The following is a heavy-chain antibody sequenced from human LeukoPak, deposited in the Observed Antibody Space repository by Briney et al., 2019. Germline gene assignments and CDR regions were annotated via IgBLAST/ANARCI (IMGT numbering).Heavy chain of an antibody. Sequence: PGGSLRLSCAASGFTFSSHAMHWVRQAPGKGLEWVAVIRYDGSNIHYADSVKGRFTISRDNSRNTLYLQMNSLRAEDTAVYYCAKDLSGSYSIDYWGQGTLVTVSS. J-gene: IGHJ4*02. CDR2: IRYDGSNI. D-gene: IGHD1-26*01. CDR1: GFTFSSHA. CDR3: AKDLSGSYSIDY. V-gene: IGHV3-30-3*01.